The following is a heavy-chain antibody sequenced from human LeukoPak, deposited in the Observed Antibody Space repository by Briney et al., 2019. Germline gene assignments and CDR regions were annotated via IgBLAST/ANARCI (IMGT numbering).Heavy chain of an antibody. CDR2: ISYDGSIK. J-gene: IGHJ4*02. D-gene: IGHD4-17*01. V-gene: IGHV3-30*18. CDR3: AKEDGDYAFDY. CDR1: GFTLSSYG. Sequence: GGSLKLSCAASGFTLSSYGIHWVRQAPGKGLEWVAFISYDGSIKYYADSVKGRFTISRDNSKNTLYLQMNSLRVEDTAVYYCAKEDGDYAFDYWGQGTLVTVSS.